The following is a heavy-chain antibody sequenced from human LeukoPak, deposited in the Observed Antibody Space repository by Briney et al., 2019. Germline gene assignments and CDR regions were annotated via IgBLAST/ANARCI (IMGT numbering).Heavy chain of an antibody. D-gene: IGHD2-2*02. V-gene: IGHV4-38-2*01. CDR1: GYSISSGYY. J-gene: IGHJ5*02. CDR2: IYHSGST. CDR3: ARLGGYCSSTSCYTEFDP. Sequence: PSETLSLTCAVSGYSISSGYYWGWIRQPPGRGLEWIGSIYHSGSTYYNPSLKSRVTISVDTSKNQFSLKLNSVTAADTAVYYCARLGGYCSSTSCYTEFDPWGQGTLVTVSS.